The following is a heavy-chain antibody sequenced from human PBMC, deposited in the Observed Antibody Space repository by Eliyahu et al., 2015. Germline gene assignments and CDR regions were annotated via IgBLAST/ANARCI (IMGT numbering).Heavy chain of an antibody. Sequence: EVQLVQSGAEVKKPGESLKISXXGSGYSFTXYWIGWVRQMPGKGLEWMGIIYPGDSDTRYSPSFQGQVTISADKSISTAYLQWSSLKASDTAMYYCARLRGIAVYYYYGMDVWGQGTTVTVSS. J-gene: IGHJ6*02. D-gene: IGHD6-19*01. CDR2: IYPGDSDT. V-gene: IGHV5-51*03. CDR1: GYSFTXYW. CDR3: ARLRGIAVYYYYGMDV.